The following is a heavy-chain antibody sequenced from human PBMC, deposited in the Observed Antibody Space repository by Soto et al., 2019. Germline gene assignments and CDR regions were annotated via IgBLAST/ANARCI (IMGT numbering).Heavy chain of an antibody. V-gene: IGHV4-34*01. D-gene: IGHD3-10*01. CDR2: INHSGST. CDR1: GGSFSGYY. CDR3: ARIFREETPYYYYGMDV. J-gene: IGHJ6*02. Sequence: SETLSLTCAVYGGSFSGYYWSWIRQPPGKGLEWIGEINHSGSTNYNPSLKSRVTISVDTSKNQFSLKLSSVTAADTAVYYCARIFREETPYYYYGMDVWGQGTTVTVSS.